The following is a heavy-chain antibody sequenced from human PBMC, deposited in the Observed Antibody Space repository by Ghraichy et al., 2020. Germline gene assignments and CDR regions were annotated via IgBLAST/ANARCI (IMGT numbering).Heavy chain of an antibody. V-gene: IGHV4-61*01. CDR2: IYYSGST. Sequence: ETLSLTCTVSGGSVSSGSYYWSWIRQPPGKGLEWIGYIYYSGSTNYNPSLKSRVTISVDTSKNQFSLKLSSVTAADTAVYYCARGRPVDYWGQGTLVTVSS. CDR3: ARGRPVDY. CDR1: GGSVSSGSYY. J-gene: IGHJ4*02.